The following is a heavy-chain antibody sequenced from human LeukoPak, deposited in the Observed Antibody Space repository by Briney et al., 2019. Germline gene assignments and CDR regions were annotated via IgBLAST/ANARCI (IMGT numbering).Heavy chain of an antibody. J-gene: IGHJ4*02. CDR3: ARAPVTSCRGVYCYPFDN. Sequence: GGSLRLSCAAYGFTFSNYWMHWVRQAPGKGLVWVSRINSDGINTSYADSVKGRFTISRDNAKNTLNLQMNSLRAEDAAVYYCARAPVTSCRGVYCYPFDNWGQGTLVTVSS. V-gene: IGHV3-74*01. CDR2: INSDGINT. D-gene: IGHD2-21*01. CDR1: GFTFSNYW.